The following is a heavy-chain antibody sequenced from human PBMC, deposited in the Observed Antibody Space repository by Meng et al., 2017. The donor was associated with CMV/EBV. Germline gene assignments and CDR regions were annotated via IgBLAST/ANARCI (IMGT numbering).Heavy chain of an antibody. D-gene: IGHD2-2*01. J-gene: IGHJ4*02. Sequence: GESLKISCAASGFTFSSYAMSWVRQAPGKGLEWVSAISGSGGSTYYADSVKGRSTISRDNSKNTLYLQMNSLRAEDTAVYYCARGLRGPYCSSTSCYSAFDYWGQGTLVTVSS. CDR2: ISGSGGST. V-gene: IGHV3-23*01. CDR1: GFTFSSYA. CDR3: ARGLRGPYCSSTSCYSAFDY.